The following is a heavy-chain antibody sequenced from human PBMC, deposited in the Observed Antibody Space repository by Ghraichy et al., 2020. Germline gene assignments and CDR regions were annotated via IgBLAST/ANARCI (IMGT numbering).Heavy chain of an antibody. D-gene: IGHD6-19*01. CDR1: GFTFSRSG. V-gene: IGHV3-30*18. CDR2: ISYDGNKR. Sequence: GESLNISCAASGFTFSRSGLHWVRRPPGKGLEWVAVISYDGNKRYYADSVKGRFSISRDNSQNTLYLQLNSLRAEDTAVYYCAKDVTGWYRPHGDYFDYWGQGTLVTVSS. J-gene: IGHJ4*02. CDR3: AKDVTGWYRPHGDYFDY.